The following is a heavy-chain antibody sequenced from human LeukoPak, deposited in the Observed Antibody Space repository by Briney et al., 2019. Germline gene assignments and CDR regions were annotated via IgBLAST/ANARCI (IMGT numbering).Heavy chain of an antibody. CDR1: GFTFSSYS. Sequence: GGSLRLSCAASGFTFSSYSMNWVRQAPGKGLEWVSSISSSSSYIYYADSVKGRFTISRDNAKNSLYLQMNSLRAGDTAVYYCAKPPYDSSGYYSGGDDAFDVWGQGTMVTVSS. D-gene: IGHD3-22*01. CDR2: ISSSSSYI. J-gene: IGHJ3*01. CDR3: AKPPYDSSGYYSGGDDAFDV. V-gene: IGHV3-21*01.